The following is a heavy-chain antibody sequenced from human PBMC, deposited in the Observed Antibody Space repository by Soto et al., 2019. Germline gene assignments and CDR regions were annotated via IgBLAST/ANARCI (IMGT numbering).Heavy chain of an antibody. Sequence: LRLSCAASGFTVSSNDMNWVRQAPGKGLEWVSIIYSGGSTYYADSVKGRFTISRDNSKNTLYLQMNTLRAEDTAVYYCASEWELLSWGQGTLVTVSS. J-gene: IGHJ5*02. CDR3: ASEWELLS. CDR1: GFTVSSND. V-gene: IGHV3-66*01. D-gene: IGHD2-15*01. CDR2: IYSGGST.